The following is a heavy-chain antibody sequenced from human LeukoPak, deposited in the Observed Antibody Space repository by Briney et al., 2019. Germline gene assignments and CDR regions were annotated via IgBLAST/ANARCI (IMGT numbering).Heavy chain of an antibody. CDR3: ARPLRGPAGIFDF. D-gene: IGHD3-10*01. CDR2: IYYSGST. CDR1: GGSISSSSYY. Sequence: SETLSLTCTASGGSISSSSYYWGWIRQPPGKGLEWIGSIYYSGSTYYNPSLKSRVTISVDTSKNQFSLKLTSVTAADTAVYYCARPLRGPAGIFDFWGQGTLVTVSS. V-gene: IGHV4-39*01. J-gene: IGHJ4*02.